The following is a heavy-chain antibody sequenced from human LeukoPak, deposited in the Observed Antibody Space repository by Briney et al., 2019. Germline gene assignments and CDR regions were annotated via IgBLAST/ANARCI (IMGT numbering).Heavy chain of an antibody. D-gene: IGHD1-26*01. CDR3: ARRGYHDYSGFDY. Sequence: PGGSLRLSCAGSEFTFRSYSMHWVRQAPGKGLEWVSSISGSSSDIYYADSVKGRFTISRDNSKNSLYLQMKSLRAEDTALYYCARRGYHDYSGFDYWGQGTLVTVSS. V-gene: IGHV3-21*01. CDR1: EFTFRSYS. CDR2: ISGSSSDI. J-gene: IGHJ4*02.